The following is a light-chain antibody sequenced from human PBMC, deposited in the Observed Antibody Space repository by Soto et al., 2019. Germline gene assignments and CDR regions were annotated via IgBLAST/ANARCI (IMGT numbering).Light chain of an antibody. V-gene: IGKV1-5*01. CDR2: AAS. CDR3: QHYNIYSEA. CDR1: QTISSW. J-gene: IGKJ1*01. Sequence: DIQMTQSPSSVSASVGDRVTITCRASQTISSWLAWYQQKPGKAPKLLIYAASTLQSGVPSRFSGSGSGTEFTLTISSLQPDDFATYYCQHYNIYSEAFGQGTKVDI.